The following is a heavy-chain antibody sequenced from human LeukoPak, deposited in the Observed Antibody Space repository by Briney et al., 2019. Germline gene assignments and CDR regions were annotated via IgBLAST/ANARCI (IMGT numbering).Heavy chain of an antibody. CDR1: GGSINSSSYY. CDR2: ISYSGST. J-gene: IGHJ4*02. D-gene: IGHD6-13*01. CDR3: ARRRQQLVVDY. V-gene: IGHV4-39*01. Sequence: SKTLSLTCTVSGGSINSSSYYWGRIRQPPGKGLEWIGSISYSGSTYYNPSLKSRVTISVDTSRNQFSLNLSSVTAADTAVYYCARRRQQLVVDYWGQGTLVTVSS.